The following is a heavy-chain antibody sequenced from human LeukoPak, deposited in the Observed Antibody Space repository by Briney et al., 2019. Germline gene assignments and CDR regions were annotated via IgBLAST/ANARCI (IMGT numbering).Heavy chain of an antibody. Sequence: GGSLRLSCAASGFTFSNYWMSWVRQAPGKGLEWVANIKEDGSEIYYEDSVKGRFTISRDNAKNSLYLQMNSLRVEDTAVYYCARGVYEFDYWGQGTLVTVSS. CDR3: ARGVYEFDY. CDR1: GFTFSNYW. V-gene: IGHV3-7*01. J-gene: IGHJ4*02. CDR2: IKEDGSEI. D-gene: IGHD5/OR15-5a*01.